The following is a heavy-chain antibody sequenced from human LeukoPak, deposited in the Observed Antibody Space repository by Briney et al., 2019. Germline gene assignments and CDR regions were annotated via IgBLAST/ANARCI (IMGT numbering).Heavy chain of an antibody. D-gene: IGHD3-10*01. V-gene: IGHV3-30*03. CDR1: GFTFRDYY. CDR3: ARDGEVTMVRGALYYYYYMDV. CDR2: ISYDGSNK. J-gene: IGHJ6*03. Sequence: GGSLRLSCAASGFTFRDYYMTWLRQAPGRGLEGVAVISYDGSNKYYADSVKCRFTISRDNSKNTLYLQMNSLRAEDTAVYYCARDGEVTMVRGALYYYYYMDVWGKGTTVTVSS.